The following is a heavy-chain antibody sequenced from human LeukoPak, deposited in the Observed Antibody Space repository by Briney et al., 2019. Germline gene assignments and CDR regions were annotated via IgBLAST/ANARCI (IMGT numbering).Heavy chain of an antibody. V-gene: IGHV4-61*02. Sequence: PSETLSLTCTVSGGSISSGSYYWGWIRQPAGKGLEWIGRIYTSVSTNYNPSLKSRVTISVDTSKNQFSLKLSSVTAADTAVYYCASSIAARRAEYFQHWGQGTLVTVSS. CDR2: IYTSVST. D-gene: IGHD6-6*01. CDR1: GGSISSGSYY. J-gene: IGHJ1*01. CDR3: ASSIAARRAEYFQH.